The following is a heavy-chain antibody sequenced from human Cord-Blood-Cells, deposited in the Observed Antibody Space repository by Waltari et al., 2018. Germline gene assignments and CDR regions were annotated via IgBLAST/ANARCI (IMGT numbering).Heavy chain of an antibody. CDR1: GYSISSGYY. CDR3: ARDQAGGIEQLVDY. Sequence: QVQLQESGPGLVKPSETLSLTCTVSGYSISSGYYWGWIRQPPGKGLEWIGSIYHSGSTSSNPSLKSRVTISVDTSKNQFSLKLSSVTAADTAVYYCARDQAGGIEQLVDYWGQGTLVTVSS. CDR2: IYHSGST. V-gene: IGHV4-38-2*02. D-gene: IGHD6-6*01. J-gene: IGHJ4*02.